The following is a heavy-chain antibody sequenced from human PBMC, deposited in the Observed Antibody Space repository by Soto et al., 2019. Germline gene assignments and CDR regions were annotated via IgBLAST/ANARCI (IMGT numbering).Heavy chain of an antibody. CDR3: ARGGLYCNSDGCQMNAFEI. CDR1: GFTLKGYS. CDR2: ISDSGNYI. D-gene: IGHD3-22*01. J-gene: IGHJ3*02. Sequence: VQLVESGGGLVKPGGSLRLPCAASGFTLKGYSMNWVRQAPGKGLEWVSSISDSGNYIFHADSVKGRFTTSRDNAENLLYLQMNGLRAEDTAVYYCARGGLYCNSDGCQMNAFEIWGQGTMVTVSS. V-gene: IGHV3-21*01.